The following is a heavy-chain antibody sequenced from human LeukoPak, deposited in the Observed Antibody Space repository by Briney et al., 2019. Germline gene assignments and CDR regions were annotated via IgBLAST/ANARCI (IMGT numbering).Heavy chain of an antibody. CDR1: GFTFSSYA. V-gene: IGHV3-30*04. CDR3: ASAPNSSSWYYYYYGMDV. J-gene: IGHJ6*02. CDR2: ISYDGSNK. D-gene: IGHD6-13*01. Sequence: GGSLRLSCAASGFTFSSYAMHWVRQAPGKGLEWVAVISYDGSNKYYADSVKGRFTISRDNSKNTLYLQMNSLRAEDTAVYYCASAPNSSSWYYYYYGMDVWGQGTTVTVSS.